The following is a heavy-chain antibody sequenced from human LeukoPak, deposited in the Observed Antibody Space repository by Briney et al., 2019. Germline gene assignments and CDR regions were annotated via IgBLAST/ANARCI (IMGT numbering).Heavy chain of an antibody. CDR2: IRSKANSYAT. V-gene: IGHV3-73*01. J-gene: IGHJ4*02. CDR3: TRDSRDGYNRGDY. D-gene: IGHD5-24*01. Sequence: GRSLRLSCAASGFTFDDYAMHWVRQASGKGLEWVGRIRSKANSYATAYAASVKGRFTISRDDSKNTAYLQMNSLKTEDTAVYYCTRDSRDGYNRGDYWGQGTLVTVSS. CDR1: GFTFDDYA.